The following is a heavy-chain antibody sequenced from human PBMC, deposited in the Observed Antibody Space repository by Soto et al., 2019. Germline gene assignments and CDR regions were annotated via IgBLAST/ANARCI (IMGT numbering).Heavy chain of an antibody. V-gene: IGHV1-2*04. J-gene: IGHJ6*02. CDR3: AIAIAFTGPYYYYGMDV. D-gene: IGHD3-16*01. CDR1: GYTFTGYY. Sequence: GASVKVSCKASGYTFTGYYMHWVRQAPGQGLEWMGWINPNSGGTNYAQKFQGWVTMTRDTSISTAYMELSRLRSVDTAVYYCAIAIAFTGPYYYYGMDVWGQGTTVTVSS. CDR2: INPNSGGT.